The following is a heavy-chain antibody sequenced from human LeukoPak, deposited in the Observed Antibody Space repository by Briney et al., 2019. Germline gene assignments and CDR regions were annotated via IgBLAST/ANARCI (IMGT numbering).Heavy chain of an antibody. V-gene: IGHV3-48*01. Sequence: PGGSLRLSCVASGFSFSSYSMNWVRQAPGKGLEWISYINSRSDTIYYADSVKGRFTVSRDNANNSLHLQMNSLRAEDTAVYYCARFFVSLVPGPTGLLNDYWGQGTPVTVSS. CDR2: INSRSDTI. CDR3: ARFFVSLVPGPTGLLNDY. D-gene: IGHD2-2*01. J-gene: IGHJ4*02. CDR1: GFSFSSYS.